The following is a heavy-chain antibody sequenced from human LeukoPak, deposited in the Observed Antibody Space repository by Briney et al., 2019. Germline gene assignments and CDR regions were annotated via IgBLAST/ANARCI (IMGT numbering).Heavy chain of an antibody. CDR2: INWNGGST. V-gene: IGHV3-20*04. CDR1: GFTVSSNY. D-gene: IGHD5-12*01. CDR3: ARDSGYSGYDVDY. Sequence: GGSLRLSCAASGFTVSSNYMSWVRQAPGKGLEWVSGINWNGGSTGYADSVKGRFTISRDNAKSSLYLQMNSLRAEDTAVYYCARDSGYSGYDVDYWGQGTLVIVSS. J-gene: IGHJ4*02.